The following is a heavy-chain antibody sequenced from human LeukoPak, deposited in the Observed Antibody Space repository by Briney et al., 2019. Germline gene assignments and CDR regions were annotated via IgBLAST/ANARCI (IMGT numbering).Heavy chain of an antibody. J-gene: IGHJ4*02. CDR3: ARTSSSWL. V-gene: IGHV4-59*01. D-gene: IGHD6-13*01. CDR1: GASINNYY. CDR2: IYDSGST. Sequence: SETLSLTCTVSGASINNYYWSWICQPPGKGLEWIGCIYDSGSTDYNPSLKSRVTISVDTSKNQFSLKLSSVTAADTAMYYCARTSSSWLWGQGTLVTVSS.